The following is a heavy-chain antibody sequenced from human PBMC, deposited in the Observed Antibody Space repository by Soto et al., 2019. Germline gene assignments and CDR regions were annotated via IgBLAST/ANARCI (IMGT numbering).Heavy chain of an antibody. J-gene: IGHJ2*01. CDR3: AKDQGSYYGSGSYWYFDL. V-gene: IGHV3-23*01. Sequence: EVQLLESGGGLVQPGGSLRLSCAASGFTFSSYAMRWVRQAPGKGLEWVSAISGSGGSTYYADSVKGRFTISRDNSKNTLYLQMNSLRAEDTAVYDCAKDQGSYYGSGSYWYFDLWGRGTLVTVSS. CDR1: GFTFSSYA. CDR2: ISGSGGST. D-gene: IGHD3-10*01.